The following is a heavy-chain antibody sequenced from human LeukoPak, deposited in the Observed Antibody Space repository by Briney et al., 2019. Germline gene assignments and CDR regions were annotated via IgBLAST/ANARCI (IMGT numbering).Heavy chain of an antibody. D-gene: IGHD4-17*01. CDR3: ARHDYGRLSYLSPNFDY. CDR1: GGSISSGGYY. V-gene: IGHV4-31*03. Sequence: SQTLSLTCTVSGGSISSGGYYWSWIRQHPGKGLEWIGYIYYSGSTNYNPSLKSRVTISVDTSKNQFSLKLSSVTAADTAVYYCARHDYGRLSYLSPNFDYWGQGTLVTVSS. J-gene: IGHJ4*02. CDR2: IYYSGST.